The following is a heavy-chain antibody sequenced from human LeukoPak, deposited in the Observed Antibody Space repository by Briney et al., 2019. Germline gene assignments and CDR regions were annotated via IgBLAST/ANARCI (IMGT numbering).Heavy chain of an antibody. V-gene: IGHV3-48*03. D-gene: IGHD1-1*01. CDR1: GFTFSSYE. CDR3: ARYETGYLDY. J-gene: IGHJ4*02. Sequence: GGSLRLSCAASGFTFSSYEMNWVRQAPGKGLEWVSYISSSGSTRYYADSVKGRFTFSRDNAKNSLYLQMNSLRAEDTAVYYCARYETGYLDYWGQGTLVTVSS. CDR2: ISSSGSTR.